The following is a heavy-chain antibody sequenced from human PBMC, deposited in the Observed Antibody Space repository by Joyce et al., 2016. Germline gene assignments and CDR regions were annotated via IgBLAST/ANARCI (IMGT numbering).Heavy chain of an antibody. Sequence: EVQLVESGGGLVQPGGSLRLSCAASGFTFNTYSMNWVRQAPGKGLEWVSYIRRSSNTIYYVDSVKGRFTISRDNAKNSLYLQMNSLRAEDTAVYFCARATSYYFYYYMDVWGKGTTVTVSS. J-gene: IGHJ6*03. CDR2: IRRSSNTI. V-gene: IGHV3-48*01. CDR1: GFTFNTYS. CDR3: ARATSYYFYYYMDV.